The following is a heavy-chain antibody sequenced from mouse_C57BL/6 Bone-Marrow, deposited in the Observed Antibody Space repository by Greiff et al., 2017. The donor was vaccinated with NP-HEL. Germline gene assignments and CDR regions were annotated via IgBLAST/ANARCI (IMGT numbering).Heavy chain of an antibody. V-gene: IGHV1-53*01. Sequence: QVQLQQPGTELVKPGASVKLSCKASGYTFTSYWMHWVKQRPGQGLEWIGNINPSNGGTNYNEKFKSKATLTVDKSSSTAYMQLSSLTSEDSAVYYCARCTTVVADRYFDVWGTGTTVTVSS. D-gene: IGHD1-1*01. J-gene: IGHJ1*03. CDR2: INPSNGGT. CDR3: ARCTTVVADRYFDV. CDR1: GYTFTSYW.